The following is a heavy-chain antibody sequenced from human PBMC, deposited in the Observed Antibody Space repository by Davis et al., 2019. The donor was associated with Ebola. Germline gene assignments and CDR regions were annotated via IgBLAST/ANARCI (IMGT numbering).Heavy chain of an antibody. CDR3: AREAVTTFYGMDV. CDR1: GFTFSDYY. J-gene: IGHJ6*02. CDR2: ISSSSSTI. Sequence: GGSLRLSCAASGFTFSDYYMSWIRQAPGKGLEWVSYISSSSSTIYYADSVKGRFTISRDNAKNSLYLQMNSLRDEDTAVYYCAREAVTTFYGMDVWGQGTTVTVSS. V-gene: IGHV3-11*04. D-gene: IGHD4-17*01.